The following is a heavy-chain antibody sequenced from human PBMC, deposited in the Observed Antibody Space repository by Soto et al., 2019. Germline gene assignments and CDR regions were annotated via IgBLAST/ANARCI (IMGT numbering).Heavy chain of an antibody. D-gene: IGHD3-10*01. Sequence: ASVKVSCKASGYTFTSYGISWVRQAPGQGLEWMGWISAYNGNTNYAQKLQGRVTMTTDTSTSTAYMELRSLRSDDTAVYYCARDGVLWFGDLFPRWFAPSGQGTLVTVSS. CDR2: ISAYNGNT. CDR1: GYTFTSYG. CDR3: ARDGVLWFGDLFPRWFAP. J-gene: IGHJ5*02. V-gene: IGHV1-18*04.